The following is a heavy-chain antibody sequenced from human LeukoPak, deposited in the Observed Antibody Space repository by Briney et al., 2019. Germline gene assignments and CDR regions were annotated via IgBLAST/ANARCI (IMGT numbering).Heavy chain of an antibody. V-gene: IGHV1-69*05. J-gene: IGHJ4*02. Sequence: ASVKVSCKASGGTFSSYAISWVRQAPGQGLEWMGGIIPIFGTANYAQKFQGGVTITTDESTSTAYVELSSLRSEDTAVYYCARVGLAYCGGDCPYYFDYWGQGTLVTVSS. D-gene: IGHD2-21*02. CDR2: IIPIFGTA. CDR3: ARVGLAYCGGDCPYYFDY. CDR1: GGTFSSYA.